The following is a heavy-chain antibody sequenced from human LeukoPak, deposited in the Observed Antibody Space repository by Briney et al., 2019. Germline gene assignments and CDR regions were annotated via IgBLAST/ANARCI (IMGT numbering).Heavy chain of an antibody. CDR3: ARVVAGYSSGWYRAD. V-gene: IGHV4-59*01. CDR2: IYYSGST. J-gene: IGHJ4*02. CDR1: GGSISSYY. D-gene: IGHD6-19*01. Sequence: SETLSLTCTVSGGSISSYYWSWIRQPPGKGLEWIGYIYYSGSTNYNPSLKSRVTISVDTSKNQFSLKLSSVTAADTAVYYCARVVAGYSSGWYRADWGQGTLVTVSS.